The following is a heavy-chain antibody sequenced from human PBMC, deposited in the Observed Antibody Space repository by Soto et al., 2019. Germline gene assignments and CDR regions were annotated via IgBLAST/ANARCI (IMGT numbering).Heavy chain of an antibody. J-gene: IGHJ5*02. D-gene: IGHD1-1*01. CDR1: GGTFSSYT. Sequence: QVQLVQSGAEVKKPRSSVKVSCKASGGTFSSYTISWVRQAPGQGLEWMGRIIPILGIANYAQKFQGRVTITADKSTSTAYMELSSLRSEDTAVFYCARVRNWNDGFDPWGQGTLVTVSS. CDR3: ARVRNWNDGFDP. CDR2: IIPILGIA. V-gene: IGHV1-69*02.